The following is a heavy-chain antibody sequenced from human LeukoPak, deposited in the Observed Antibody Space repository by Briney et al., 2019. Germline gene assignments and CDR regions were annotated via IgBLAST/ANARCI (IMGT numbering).Heavy chain of an antibody. Sequence: GGSLRLSCAASGFTFSIYSIHWVRQAPGKGLEWVAFIRYDGTKKSYADSVKGRFTISRDNSKNTLYLQMNSLRAEDTAVYYCARVGYYGSGSYYEGDYWGQGTLVTVSS. V-gene: IGHV3-30*02. J-gene: IGHJ4*02. CDR3: ARVGYYGSGSYYEGDY. CDR1: GFTFSIYS. D-gene: IGHD3-10*01. CDR2: IRYDGTKK.